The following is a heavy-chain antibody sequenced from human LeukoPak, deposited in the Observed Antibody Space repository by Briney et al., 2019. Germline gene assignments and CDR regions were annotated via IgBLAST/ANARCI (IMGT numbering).Heavy chain of an antibody. CDR1: GGSFSGYY. J-gene: IGHJ4*02. CDR3: ASVELATTYFDY. V-gene: IGHV4-34*01. Sequence: PSETLSLTCAVYGGSFSGYYWSRIRQPPGKELEWIGEINHSGSTNYNPSLKSRVTISVDTSKNQISLKLSSVTAADTAVYHCASVELATTYFDYWGQGTLVTVSS. D-gene: IGHD1-1*01. CDR2: INHSGST.